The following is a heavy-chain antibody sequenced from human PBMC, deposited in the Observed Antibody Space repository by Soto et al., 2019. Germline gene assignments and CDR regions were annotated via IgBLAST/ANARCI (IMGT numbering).Heavy chain of an antibody. V-gene: IGHV3-7*01. D-gene: IGHD6-19*01. CDR3: ARDRGPQWLVWYFFDY. Sequence: GGSLRLSCAASGFTFSSYWMSWVRQAPGKGLEWVANIKQDGSEKYYVDSVKGRFTISRDNAKNSLYLQMNSLRAEDTAVYYCARDRGPQWLVWYFFDYWGQGTLVTVSS. CDR1: GFTFSSYW. J-gene: IGHJ4*02. CDR2: IKQDGSEK.